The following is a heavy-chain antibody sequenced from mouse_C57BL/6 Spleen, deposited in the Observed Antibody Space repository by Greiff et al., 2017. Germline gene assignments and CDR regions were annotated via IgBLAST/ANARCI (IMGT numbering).Heavy chain of an antibody. CDR1: GFTFSSYA. V-gene: IGHV5-4*03. D-gene: IGHD4-1*01. J-gene: IGHJ2*01. CDR3: ARDSGPPHFDY. Sequence: EVKLVESGGGLVKPGGSLKLSCAASGFTFSSYAMSWVRQTPEKRLEWVATISDGGSYTYYPDNVKGRFTISRDNAKNNLYLQMSHLKSEDTAMYYCARDSGPPHFDYWGQGTTLTVSS. CDR2: ISDGGSYT.